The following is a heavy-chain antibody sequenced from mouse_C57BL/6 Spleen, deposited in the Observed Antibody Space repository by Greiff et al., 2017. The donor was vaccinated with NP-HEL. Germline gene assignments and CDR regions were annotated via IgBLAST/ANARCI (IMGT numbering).Heavy chain of an antibody. D-gene: IGHD4-1*01. CDR1: GYTFTSYW. CDR2: IYPGSGST. J-gene: IGHJ4*01. Sequence: QVHVKQPGAELVKPGASVKMSCKASGYTFTSYWITWVKQRPGQGLEWIGDIYPGSGSTNYNEKFKSKATLTVDTSSSTAYMQLSSLTSEDSAVYYCARRDWDRAMDYWGQGTSVTVSS. V-gene: IGHV1-55*01. CDR3: ARRDWDRAMDY.